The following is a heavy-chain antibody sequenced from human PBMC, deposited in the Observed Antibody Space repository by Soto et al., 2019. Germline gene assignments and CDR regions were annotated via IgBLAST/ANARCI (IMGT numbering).Heavy chain of an antibody. CDR2: INSDGSST. V-gene: IGHV3-74*01. D-gene: IGHD6-19*01. J-gene: IGHJ5*01. CDR1: GFTFSSYW. Sequence: GGSLRLSCAASGFTFSSYWMHWVRQAPGKGLVWVSRINSDGSSTSYADSVKGRFTISRDNAKNTLYLQMNSLRAEDTAVYYCARDLSGWELQNWFDSWGQGTLVTVSS. CDR3: ARDLSGWELQNWFDS.